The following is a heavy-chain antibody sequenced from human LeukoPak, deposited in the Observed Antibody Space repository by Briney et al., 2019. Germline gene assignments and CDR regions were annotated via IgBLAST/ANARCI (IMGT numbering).Heavy chain of an antibody. D-gene: IGHD3-9*01. CDR2: ISCNSSSI. Sequence: GGSLRLTCAASGFTFDDYAMHWLRQAPGKGLEWVSGISCNSSSIGYADSVKGRFTISRHNANNSLYLQMNSLSAEDTALYYCAKDLDYDILPGYPDGWGQGPLVTVSS. V-gene: IGHV3-9*01. CDR1: GFTFDDYA. CDR3: AKDLDYDILPGYPDG. J-gene: IGHJ4*02.